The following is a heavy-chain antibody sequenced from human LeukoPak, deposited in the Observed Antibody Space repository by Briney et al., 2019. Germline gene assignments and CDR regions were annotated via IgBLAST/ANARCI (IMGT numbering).Heavy chain of an antibody. D-gene: IGHD5-18*01. CDR1: GYTFTGYY. Sequence: ASVKVSCKASGYTFTGYYMHWVRQAPGQRLEWMGWINAGNGNTKYSQEFQGRVTITRDTSASTAYMELSSLRSEDMAVYYCARVSLGYSLDYWGQGTLVTVSS. CDR2: INAGNGNT. V-gene: IGHV1-3*03. J-gene: IGHJ4*02. CDR3: ARVSLGYSLDY.